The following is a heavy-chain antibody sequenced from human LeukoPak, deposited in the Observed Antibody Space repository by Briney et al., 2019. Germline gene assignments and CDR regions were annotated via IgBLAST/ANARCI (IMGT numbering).Heavy chain of an antibody. CDR2: ISYDGREK. D-gene: IGHD3-22*01. V-gene: IGHV3-30*03. Sequence: GGSLRLSCAASGFTFNSYGMHWVRQAPGKGLEWVALISYDGREKYYADSVKGRFTISRDNSKNTLYLQMNSLRAEDTAVYYCAIDYYDSSGYYYIDYWGQGTLVTVSS. CDR1: GFTFNSYG. J-gene: IGHJ4*02. CDR3: AIDYYDSSGYYYIDY.